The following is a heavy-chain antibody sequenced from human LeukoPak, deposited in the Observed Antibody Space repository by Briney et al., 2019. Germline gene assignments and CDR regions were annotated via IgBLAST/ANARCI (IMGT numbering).Heavy chain of an antibody. J-gene: IGHJ4*02. CDR3: ARFDYDILTGYHNPLDY. Sequence: PSETLSLTCTVSGGSISSSSYYWGWIRQPPGKGLEWIASIYYSGSTYYNPSLKSRVTISVDTSKNQFSLKLSSVTAADTAVYYCARFDYDILTGYHNPLDYWGQGTLVTVSS. CDR2: IYYSGST. CDR1: GGSISSSSYY. D-gene: IGHD3-9*01. V-gene: IGHV4-39*01.